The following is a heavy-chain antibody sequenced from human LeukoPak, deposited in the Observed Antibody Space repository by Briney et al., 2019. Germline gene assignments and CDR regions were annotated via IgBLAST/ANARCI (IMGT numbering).Heavy chain of an antibody. J-gene: IGHJ4*02. V-gene: IGHV4-34*01. CDR2: INHSGST. D-gene: IGHD1-26*01. CDR1: GGSFSGYY. Sequence: SETLSLTCAVYGGSFSGYYWSWIRQPPGKGLEWIGEINHSGSTNYNPSLKSRVTISVDTSKNQFSLKLSSVTAADTAVYYCARLPWELLGYFDYWGQGTLVTVSS. CDR3: ARLPWELLGYFDY.